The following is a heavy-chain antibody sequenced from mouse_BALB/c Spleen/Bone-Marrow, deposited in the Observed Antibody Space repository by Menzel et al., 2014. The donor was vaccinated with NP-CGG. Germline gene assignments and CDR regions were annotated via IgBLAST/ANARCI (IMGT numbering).Heavy chain of an antibody. CDR1: GYSITSDYA. V-gene: IGHV3-2*02. CDR2: ISYSDIT. CDR3: ARSRGLRRDWYFDV. Sequence: EVKVVDSGPGLVKPSQSLSLTCTVTGYSITSDYAWHWIRQFPGNKLEWMGYISYSDITSYNPSLKSRISITRDTSKNQFFLQLNSVTTEDTATYYCARSRGLRRDWYFDVWGAGTTVTVSS. D-gene: IGHD2-4*01. J-gene: IGHJ1*01.